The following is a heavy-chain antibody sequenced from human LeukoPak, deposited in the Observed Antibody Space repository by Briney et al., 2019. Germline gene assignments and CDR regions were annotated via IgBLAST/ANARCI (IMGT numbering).Heavy chain of an antibody. Sequence: GGSLRLSCAASGFTVSSNYMSWGRQAPGKGLEWVSVIYSGGSTYYADSVKGRFTISRDNSKNTLYLQMNSLRAEDTAVYYCARWRWLQGAVDYWGQGTLVTVSS. D-gene: IGHD5-24*01. CDR2: IYSGGST. CDR3: ARWRWLQGAVDY. J-gene: IGHJ4*02. V-gene: IGHV3-53*01. CDR1: GFTVSSNY.